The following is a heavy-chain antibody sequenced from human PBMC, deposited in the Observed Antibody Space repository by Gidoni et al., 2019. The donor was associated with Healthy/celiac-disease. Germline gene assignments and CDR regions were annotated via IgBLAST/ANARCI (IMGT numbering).Heavy chain of an antibody. CDR3: ARVYFDWANYYYYGMDV. CDR1: GFTFSSSA. V-gene: IGHV3-30*01. Sequence: QVQLVESGGGVFQPGRSLRLSCAASGFTFSSSAMHWVRQAPGKGLEWVEVISYDGSNKYYADSVKGRFTIARDNSKNTLYLQMNSLRAEDTAVYYCARVYFDWANYYYYGMDVWGQGTTVTVSS. CDR2: ISYDGSNK. D-gene: IGHD3-9*01. J-gene: IGHJ6*02.